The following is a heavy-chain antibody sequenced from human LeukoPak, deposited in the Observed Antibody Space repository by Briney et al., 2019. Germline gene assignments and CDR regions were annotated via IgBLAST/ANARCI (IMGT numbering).Heavy chain of an antibody. Sequence: SVKVSCKASGGTFSSYAISWVRQAPGQGLEWMGGIIPIFGTANYAQKFQGRVTITADMSTSTAYMEVRSLRSDDTAVYYCAREVGRGFDYWGQGTLVTVSS. CDR3: AREVGRGFDY. J-gene: IGHJ4*02. CDR1: GGTFSSYA. CDR2: IIPIFGTA. V-gene: IGHV1-69*06. D-gene: IGHD1-26*01.